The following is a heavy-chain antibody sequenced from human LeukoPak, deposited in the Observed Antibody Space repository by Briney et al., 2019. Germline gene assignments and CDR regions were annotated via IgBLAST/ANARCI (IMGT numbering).Heavy chain of an antibody. J-gene: IGHJ4*02. CDR2: INHSGST. CDR1: GGSFSGYY. V-gene: IGHV4-34*01. Sequence: PSETLSLTCAVYGGSFSGYYWSWIRQPPGEGLEWIGEINHSGSTNYNPSLKSRVTISVDTSKNQFSLKLSSVTAADTAVYYCARELGATTVNWGQGTLVTVSS. CDR3: ARELGATTVN. D-gene: IGHD5-12*01.